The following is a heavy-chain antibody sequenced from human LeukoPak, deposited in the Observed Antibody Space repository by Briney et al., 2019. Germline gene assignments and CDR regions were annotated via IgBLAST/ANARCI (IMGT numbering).Heavy chain of an antibody. CDR2: ISSSGSTI. J-gene: IGHJ4*02. CDR1: GFTFSSYE. CDR3: SKARRDGFNLGDY. V-gene: IGHV3-48*03. Sequence: PGGSLRLSCAASGFTFSSYEMNWVRQAQGKGLEWVSYISSSGSTIYYADSVKGRFTISRDNAKNSLYLQMNSLRAEDTARYYCSKARRDGFNLGDYWGQGTLVTVSS. D-gene: IGHD5-24*01.